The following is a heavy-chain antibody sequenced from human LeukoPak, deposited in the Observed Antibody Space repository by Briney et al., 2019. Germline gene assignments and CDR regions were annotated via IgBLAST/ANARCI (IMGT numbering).Heavy chain of an antibody. J-gene: IGHJ3*02. V-gene: IGHV3-33*01. CDR2: IWYDGSNK. Sequence: PGRSLRLACAASGFSFSDYGMHWVRQAPGKGLDWVAVIWYDGSNKYYADSVKGRFTISRDNSKNTLYLQMNSLRAEDTAVYYCARDIEDASGREGEPDAFDTWGQGTVVTVSS. CDR1: GFSFSDYG. CDR3: ARDIEDASGREGEPDAFDT. D-gene: IGHD3-10*01.